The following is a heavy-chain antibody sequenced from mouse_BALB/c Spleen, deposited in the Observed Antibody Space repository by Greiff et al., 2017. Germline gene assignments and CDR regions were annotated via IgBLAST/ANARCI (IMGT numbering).Heavy chain of an antibody. D-gene: IGHD3-2*01. CDR3: ARSPSDSSGYGWFAY. Sequence: QVQLQQSGAELMKPGASVKISCKATGYTFSSYWIEWVKQRPGHGLEWIGEILPGSGSTNYNEKFKGKATLTVDKSSSTAYMQLKSLTSEDSAVYYCARSPSDSSGYGWFAYWGQGTLVTVSA. CDR1: GYTFSSYW. J-gene: IGHJ3*01. CDR2: ILPGSGST. V-gene: IGHV1-9*01.